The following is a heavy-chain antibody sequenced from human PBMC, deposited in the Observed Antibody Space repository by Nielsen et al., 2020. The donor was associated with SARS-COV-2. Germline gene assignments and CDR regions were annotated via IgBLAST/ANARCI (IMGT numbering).Heavy chain of an antibody. CDR2: ISSSGSTI. CDR3: AKGSEQWLVLLGY. J-gene: IGHJ4*02. CDR1: GFTFSDYY. D-gene: IGHD6-19*01. Sequence: GGSLRLSCAASGFTFSDYYMSWIRQAPGKGLEWVSYISSSGSTIYYADSVKGRFTISRDNSKNTVYLQMNSLRAEDTAVYYCAKGSEQWLVLLGYWGQGTLVTVSS. V-gene: IGHV3-11*01.